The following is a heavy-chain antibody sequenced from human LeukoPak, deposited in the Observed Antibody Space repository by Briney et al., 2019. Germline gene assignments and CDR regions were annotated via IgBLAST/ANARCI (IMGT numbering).Heavy chain of an antibody. V-gene: IGHV1-69*13. CDR1: GGTFSSYA. CDR3: AGAGASLEGGFDY. J-gene: IGHJ4*02. CDR2: IIPIFGTA. Sequence: SVKVSCKASGGTFSSYAISWVRQAPGQGLEWMGGIIPIFGTANYAQKFQGRVTITADESTSTAYMELSSLRSEDTAVYYCAGAGASLEGGFDYWGQGTLVTVSS. D-gene: IGHD1-1*01.